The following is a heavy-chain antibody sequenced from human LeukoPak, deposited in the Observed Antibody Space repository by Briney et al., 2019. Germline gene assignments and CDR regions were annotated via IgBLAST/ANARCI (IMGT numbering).Heavy chain of an antibody. CDR3: ARDPYYYYYYMDV. J-gene: IGHJ6*03. CDR2: ISSSSTTI. Sequence: GGSLRLSCAASGFTFSSYNKNGVRQAPGKGREGGSYISSSSTTIYYADSVKGRFTISRDNAKNSLYLQMNSLRAEDTAVYYCARDPYYYYYYMDVWGKGTTVTVSS. V-gene: IGHV3-48*01. CDR1: GFTFSSYN.